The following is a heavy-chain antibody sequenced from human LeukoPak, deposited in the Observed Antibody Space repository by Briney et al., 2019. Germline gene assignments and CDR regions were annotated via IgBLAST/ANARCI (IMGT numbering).Heavy chain of an antibody. D-gene: IGHD6-13*01. CDR2: ISYDGSNK. CDR1: GFTFSSYG. Sequence: PGGSLRLSCAASGFTFSSYGMHWVRQAPGKGLEWVAVISYDGSNKYYADSVKGRFTISRDNSKNTLYLQMNSLRAEDTAVYYCATTGSSWSFDYWGQGTLVTVSS. J-gene: IGHJ4*02. V-gene: IGHV3-30*03. CDR3: ATTGSSWSFDY.